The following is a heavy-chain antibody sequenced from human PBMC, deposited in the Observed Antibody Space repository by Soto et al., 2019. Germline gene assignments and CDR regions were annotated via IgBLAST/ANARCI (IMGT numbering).Heavy chain of an antibody. V-gene: IGHV3-21*01. CDR1: GFTFSSYS. D-gene: IGHD6-19*01. Sequence: PGGSLRLSCAASGFTFSSYSMNWVRQAPGKGLEWVSSISSSSSYIYYADSVKGRFTISRDNAKNSLHLQMNSLRAEDTAVYYWARDSSSGWYVAFDIWGKGKRVTVPS. CDR2: ISSSSSYI. J-gene: IGHJ3*02. CDR3: ARDSSSGWYVAFDI.